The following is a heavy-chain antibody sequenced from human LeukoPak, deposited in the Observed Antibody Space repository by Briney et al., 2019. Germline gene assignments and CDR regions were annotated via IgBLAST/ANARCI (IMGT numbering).Heavy chain of an antibody. J-gene: IGHJ4*02. Sequence: GGSLRLSCAASGFTFSSYAMHWVRQAPGKGLEWVAVISYDGSSKYYADSVKGRFTVSRDNSKNTLYLQMDSLRAEDTAVYYCARVYCSSTRCYGPVDYWGQGTLVTVSS. V-gene: IGHV3-30-3*01. CDR2: ISYDGSSK. CDR1: GFTFSSYA. D-gene: IGHD2-2*01. CDR3: ARVYCSSTRCYGPVDY.